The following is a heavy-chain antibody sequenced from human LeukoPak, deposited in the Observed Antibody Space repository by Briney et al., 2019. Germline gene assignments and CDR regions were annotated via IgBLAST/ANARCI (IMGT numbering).Heavy chain of an antibody. CDR3: AKDSSGYSDYFNY. Sequence: GGSLRLSCAASGFTFSSYSMNWVRQAPGKGLEWVSSISSSSSYIYYADSVKGRFTISRDNAKNSLDLQMNSLRAEDTAVYYCAKDSSGYSDYFNYWGQGTLVTVSS. D-gene: IGHD3-22*01. CDR2: ISSSSSYI. CDR1: GFTFSSYS. J-gene: IGHJ4*02. V-gene: IGHV3-21*04.